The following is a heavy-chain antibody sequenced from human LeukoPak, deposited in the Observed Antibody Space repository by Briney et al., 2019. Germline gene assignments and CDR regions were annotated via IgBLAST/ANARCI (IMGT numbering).Heavy chain of an antibody. CDR1: GISFSGYA. D-gene: IGHD6-19*01. CDR2: IKEDGSEK. V-gene: IGHV3-7*01. J-gene: IGHJ4*02. Sequence: GSLRLSCAVSGISFSGYAMHWVRQAPGKGLEWVANIKEDGSEKNYVDSVKGRFTISRDNAENSVYLQMNDLRAEDTGVYYCVTKEPSTSGWSYWGQGTLVTVSS. CDR3: VTKEPSTSGWSY.